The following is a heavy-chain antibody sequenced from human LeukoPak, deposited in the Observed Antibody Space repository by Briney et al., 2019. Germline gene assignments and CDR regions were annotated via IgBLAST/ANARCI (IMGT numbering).Heavy chain of an antibody. CDR1: GGSISSYY. CDR3: ASRDGYNGSFDY. Sequence: SETLSLTCTVSGGSISSYYWSWIRQPPGKGLERIGYIYYSGSTNYNPSLKSRVTISVDTSKNQFSLKLSSVTAADTAVYYCASRDGYNGSFDYWGQGTLVTVSS. V-gene: IGHV4-59*01. J-gene: IGHJ4*02. CDR2: IYYSGST. D-gene: IGHD5-24*01.